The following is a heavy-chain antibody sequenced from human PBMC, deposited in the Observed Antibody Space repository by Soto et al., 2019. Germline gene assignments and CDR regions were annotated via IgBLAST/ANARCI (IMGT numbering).Heavy chain of an antibody. CDR1: GDSISSGSYY. V-gene: IGHV4-39*01. J-gene: IGHJ5*02. Sequence: HSETLSLTCTVSGDSISSGSYYWGWIRQPPGKGLEWIGNIYARGSTYYNPSLRSRVTISVDTSKNQLSLKLTSLTAADTAVYHCARHKRWRSSTIWAPFDTWGQGTPVTVSS. D-gene: IGHD3-16*01. CDR2: IYARGST. CDR3: ARHKRWRSSTIWAPFDT.